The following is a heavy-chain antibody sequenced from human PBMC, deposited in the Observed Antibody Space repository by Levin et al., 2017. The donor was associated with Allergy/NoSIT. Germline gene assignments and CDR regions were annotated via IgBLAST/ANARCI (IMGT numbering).Heavy chain of an antibody. CDR1: GGSFSGYY. Sequence: SETLSLTCAVYGGSFSGYYWSWIRQPPGKGLEWIGEINHSGSTNYNPSLKSRVTISVDTSKNQFSLKLSSVTAADTAVYYCARGLGDYFDLWGRGTLVTVSS. CDR2: INHSGST. D-gene: IGHD3-10*01. CDR3: ARGLGDYFDL. J-gene: IGHJ2*01. V-gene: IGHV4-34*01.